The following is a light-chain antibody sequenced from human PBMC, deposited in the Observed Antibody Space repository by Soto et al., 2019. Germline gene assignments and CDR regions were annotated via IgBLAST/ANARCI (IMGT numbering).Light chain of an antibody. CDR3: QTWGSGIVV. V-gene: IGLV4-69*01. J-gene: IGLJ2*01. Sequence: QLVLTQSPSASASLGASVKLTCTLSSGHSNYDIAWHQQQSEKGPRYLMKLNSDGSHSKGDWIPDRFSGSSSGAERYLTISSLQSEDEADYYCQTWGSGIVVFGGGTKLTVL. CDR1: SGHSNYD. CDR2: LNSDGSH.